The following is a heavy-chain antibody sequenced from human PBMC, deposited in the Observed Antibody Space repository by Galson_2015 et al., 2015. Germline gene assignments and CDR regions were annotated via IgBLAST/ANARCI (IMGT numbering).Heavy chain of an antibody. V-gene: IGHV3-30-3*01. CDR3: ARDWDRDFDY. CDR2: ISYDGSNK. D-gene: IGHD1-14*01. Sequence: SLRLSCAASGFTFSSYAMHWVRQAPGKGLEWVAVISYDGSNKYYADSVKGRFTISRDNSKNTLYLQMNSLRAEDTAVYYCARDWDRDFDYWGQGTLVTVSS. J-gene: IGHJ4*02. CDR1: GFTFSSYA.